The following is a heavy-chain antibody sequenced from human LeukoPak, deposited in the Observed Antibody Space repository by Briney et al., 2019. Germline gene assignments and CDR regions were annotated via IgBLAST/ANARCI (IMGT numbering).Heavy chain of an antibody. CDR3: AKGGRQRAFDY. Sequence: PGGSLRLSCGASGFTFSSHGMHWVRQAPGKGLEWVAVISYDGSNKYYADSVEGRFTISRDNSKNTLYLQMNSLRAEDTAVYYCAKGGRQRAFDYWGQGTLVTVSS. CDR2: ISYDGSNK. D-gene: IGHD6-25*01. J-gene: IGHJ4*02. CDR1: GFTFSSHG. V-gene: IGHV3-30*18.